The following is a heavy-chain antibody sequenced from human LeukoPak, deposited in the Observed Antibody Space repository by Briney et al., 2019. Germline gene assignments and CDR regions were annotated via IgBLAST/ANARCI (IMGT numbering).Heavy chain of an antibody. CDR1: GGSISSSSYY. J-gene: IGHJ4*02. Sequence: PSETPSLTCTVSGGSISSSSYYWGWLRQPPGQGLEWIGSIYYSGSTYYNPSLKSRVTISVDTSKNQFSLKLSSVTAADTAVYYCASSRWELLAYFDYWGQGTLVTVSS. D-gene: IGHD1-26*01. CDR3: ASSRWELLAYFDY. V-gene: IGHV4-39*01. CDR2: IYYSGST.